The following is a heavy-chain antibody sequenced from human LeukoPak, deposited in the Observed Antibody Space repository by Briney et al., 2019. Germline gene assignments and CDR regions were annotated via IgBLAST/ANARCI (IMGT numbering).Heavy chain of an antibody. J-gene: IGHJ4*02. CDR1: GASISSYY. D-gene: IGHD3-10*01. CDR3: ARGSGYFDS. CDR2: IYYSGIT. Sequence: SETLFLTCTVSGASISSYYWTWIRQSPGKGLEWIGFIYYSGITKYNPSLKSRVTISVDRSKNQFSLRLSSVTAADTAVYYCARGSGYFDSSGQGTLVTVSS. V-gene: IGHV4-59*08.